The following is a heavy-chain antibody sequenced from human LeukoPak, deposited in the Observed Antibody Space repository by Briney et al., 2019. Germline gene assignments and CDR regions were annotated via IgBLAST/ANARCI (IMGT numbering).Heavy chain of an antibody. CDR1: GGSVTSDTYY. D-gene: IGHD3-22*01. V-gene: IGHV4-61*09. J-gene: IGHJ4*02. CDR2: IYTSGST. CDR3: ARYGSSGPPTSDYFDC. Sequence: SETLSLTCTVSGGSVTSDTYYWSWIRQTAGKGLEWIGHIYTSGSTNYSPALKSRVTISVDTSKNQFSLMLTSVTAADTAVYYCARYGSSGPPTSDYFDCWGQGTLVTVSS.